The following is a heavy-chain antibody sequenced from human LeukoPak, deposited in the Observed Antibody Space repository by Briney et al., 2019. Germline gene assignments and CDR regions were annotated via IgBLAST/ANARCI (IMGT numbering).Heavy chain of an antibody. V-gene: IGHV1-69*05. Sequence: ASVKVSCTASGGTFRTYSVTWVRPAPGQGLEWMGGIIPIFGTPNYAQKFQGRVKVTTDDATGTAYMELSSLMSEDTAIYYCARVDRYHFYLDVWGKGTPVTVSS. CDR2: IIPIFGTP. CDR3: ARVDRYHFYLDV. J-gene: IGHJ6*03. CDR1: GGTFRTYS.